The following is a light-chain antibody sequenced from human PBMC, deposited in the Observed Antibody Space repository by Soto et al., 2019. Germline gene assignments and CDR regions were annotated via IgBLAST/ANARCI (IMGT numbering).Light chain of an antibody. CDR1: SSNIGSNT. V-gene: IGLV1-44*01. Sequence: QSVLTQPPSASGTPGQRVTISCSGSSSNIGSNTVSWYQQLPSTAPKLLIYNSYQRPSGVPDRFSGSKSGTSASLAISGLQSEDEADYYCASWDDSLNGYVFGTGTKLTVL. J-gene: IGLJ1*01. CDR3: ASWDDSLNGYV. CDR2: NSY.